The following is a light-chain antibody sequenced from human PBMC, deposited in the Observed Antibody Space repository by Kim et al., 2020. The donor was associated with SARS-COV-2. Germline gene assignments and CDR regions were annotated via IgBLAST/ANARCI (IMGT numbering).Light chain of an antibody. V-gene: IGLV6-57*03. J-gene: IGLJ2*01. CDR3: QSYDSSNYVV. CDR2: EDN. Sequence: KTVTIPCTRSSGSIASNDVQWYQQRPGSAPTTVIYEDNQRPSGVPDRFSGSIDSSSNSASLTISGLKTEDEADYYCQSYDSSNYVVFGGGTQLTVL. CDR1: SGSIASND.